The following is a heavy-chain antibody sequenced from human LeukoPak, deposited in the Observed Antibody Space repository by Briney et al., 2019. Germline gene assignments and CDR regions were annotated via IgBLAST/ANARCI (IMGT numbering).Heavy chain of an antibody. Sequence: SETLSLTCAVYGGSFSGYYWSWIRQPPGKGLEWIREINHSGSTNYNPSLKSRVTISVDTSKNQFSLKLSSVTAADTAVYYCARAPWGSYRYTSPRLDYWGQGTLVTVSS. J-gene: IGHJ4*02. D-gene: IGHD3-16*02. CDR2: INHSGST. CDR3: ARAPWGSYRYTSPRLDY. V-gene: IGHV4-34*01. CDR1: GGSFSGYY.